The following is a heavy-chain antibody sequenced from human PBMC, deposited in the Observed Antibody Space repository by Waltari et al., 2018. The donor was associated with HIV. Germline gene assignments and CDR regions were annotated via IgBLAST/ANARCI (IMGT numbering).Heavy chain of an antibody. CDR2: ISCYNGDT. J-gene: IGHJ4*02. D-gene: IGHD3-22*01. V-gene: IGHV1-18*01. CDR1: GYNSTNYG. Sequence: QVHLVQSGAELRKPGASVKVSCKASGYNSTNYGITWVRQAPGQGLEWMGWISCYNGDTKYAQKVRGRVTMTTDTSTSTAYLEMGSLGFDDTAIYYCARDHYYGSSGYYSDYWGQGTLVTVSS. CDR3: ARDHYYGSSGYYSDY.